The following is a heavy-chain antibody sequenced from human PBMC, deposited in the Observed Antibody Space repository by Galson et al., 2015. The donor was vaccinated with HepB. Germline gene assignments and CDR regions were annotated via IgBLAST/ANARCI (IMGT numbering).Heavy chain of an antibody. CDR1: GYSFTSYW. Sequence: QSGAEVKKPGESLKISCKGSGYSFTSYWIGWVRQMPGKGLEWMGIIYPGDSDTRYSPSFQGQVTISADKSISTAYLQWSSLKASDTAMYHCARRRDGLGLDYGMDVWGQGTTVTVSS. J-gene: IGHJ6*02. CDR3: ARRRDGLGLDYGMDV. V-gene: IGHV5-51*03. D-gene: IGHD5-24*01. CDR2: IYPGDSDT.